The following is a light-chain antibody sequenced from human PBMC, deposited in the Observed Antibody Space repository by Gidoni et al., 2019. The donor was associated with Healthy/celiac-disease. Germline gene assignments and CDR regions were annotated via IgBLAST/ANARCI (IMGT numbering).Light chain of an antibody. J-gene: IGKJ4*01. CDR3: QQYNNWPPLT. CDR1: QSVSSN. Sequence: EIVMTQSPATLSVSPGERATLSCRASQSVSSNLAWYQQKPGASTRATGIPARFSGSGSGTEFTLTISSLQSEDFAVYYCQQYNNWPPLTFGGGTKVEIK. CDR2: AS. V-gene: IGKV3-15*01.